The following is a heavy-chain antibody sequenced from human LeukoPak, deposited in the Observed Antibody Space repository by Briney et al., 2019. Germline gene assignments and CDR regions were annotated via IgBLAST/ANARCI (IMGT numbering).Heavy chain of an antibody. D-gene: IGHD3-3*01. CDR3: ARDPTQGYYDFWSGYYKGWFDP. V-gene: IGHV1-69*05. CDR1: GGTFSSYA. Sequence: ASVKVSCKASGGTFSSYAISWVRPAPGQGLEWMGGIIPIFGTANYAQKFQGRVTITTDESTSTAYMELSSLRSEDTAVYYCARDPTQGYYDFWSGYYKGWFDPWGQGTLVTVSS. CDR2: IIPIFGTA. J-gene: IGHJ5*02.